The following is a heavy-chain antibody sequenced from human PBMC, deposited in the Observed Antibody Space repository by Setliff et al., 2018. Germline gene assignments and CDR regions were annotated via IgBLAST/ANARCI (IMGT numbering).Heavy chain of an antibody. J-gene: IGHJ5*02. CDR1: GYSFNSFD. D-gene: IGHD1-26*01. V-gene: IGHV3-30*02. Sequence: GGSLRLSCAASGYSFNSFDMHWVRQAPGKGLEWVAFIRYDGSDKYYADSVKGRFTISRDNSKNTLYLQMSSLRVEDTAVYHCARVGSKPQLGWFDPWGQGTLVTVSS. CDR3: ARVGSKPQLGWFDP. CDR2: IRYDGSDK.